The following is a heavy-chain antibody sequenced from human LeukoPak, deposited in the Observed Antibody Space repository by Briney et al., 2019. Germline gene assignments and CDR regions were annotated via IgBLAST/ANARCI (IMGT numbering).Heavy chain of an antibody. CDR3: ARPNPPDSSGYLYYYYYYYMDV. Sequence: GSLRLSCAASGFPFSSYSMNWVRQAPGKGLEWVSSIISSSSYIYYADSVKGRFTISRDNAKNSLYLQMNSLRAEDTAVYYCARPNPPDSSGYLYYYYYYYMDVWGKGTTVTVS. V-gene: IGHV3-21*01. CDR2: IISSSSYI. D-gene: IGHD3-22*01. J-gene: IGHJ6*03. CDR1: GFPFSSYS.